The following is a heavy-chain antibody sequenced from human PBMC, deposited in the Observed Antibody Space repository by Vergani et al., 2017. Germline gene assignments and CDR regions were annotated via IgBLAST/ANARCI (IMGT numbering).Heavy chain of an antibody. CDR2: IKQDGSEK. CDR1: GFTFSSYW. J-gene: IGHJ6*03. CDR3: ARVFGSGWGNYYYYYMDV. D-gene: IGHD6-19*01. V-gene: IGHV3-7*01. Sequence: EVQLVESGGGLVQPGGSLRLSCAASGFTFSSYWMSWVRQAPGKGLEWVANIKQDGSEKYYVDSVKGRFTISRDNDKNSLYLQMNRLRAEDTAVYYCARVFGSGWGNYYYYYMDVWGKGTTVTVAS.